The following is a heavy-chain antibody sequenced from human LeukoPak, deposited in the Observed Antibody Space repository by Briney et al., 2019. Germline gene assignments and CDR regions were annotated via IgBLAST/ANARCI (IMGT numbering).Heavy chain of an antibody. Sequence: ASVKVSCKASGGTFSSYAISWVRQAPGQGLAWMGRIIPIFGTANYAQKFQGRVTITTDESTSTAYMELSSLRSEDTAVYYCASSQTYYYDSSGLPHWGQGTLVTVSS. D-gene: IGHD3-22*01. V-gene: IGHV1-69*05. CDR3: ASSQTYYYDSSGLPH. CDR2: IIPIFGTA. J-gene: IGHJ1*01. CDR1: GGTFSSYA.